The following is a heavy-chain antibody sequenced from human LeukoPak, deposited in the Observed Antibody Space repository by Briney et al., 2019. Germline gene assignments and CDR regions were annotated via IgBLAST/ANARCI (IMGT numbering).Heavy chain of an antibody. V-gene: IGHV4-34*01. J-gene: IGHJ6*03. D-gene: IGHD3-22*01. CDR1: GGSFSGYY. CDR2: INPSGRI. Sequence: PSETLSLTCAVYGGSFSGYYWTWIRQAPGKGLEWIGEINPSGRISYSPSLKSRLTISVDASKNQFSLNLRSLTAADTAVYYCARGRQEVSMIVVVMTAVSYYLDVWGKGTTVTVS. CDR3: ARGRQEVSMIVVVMTAVSYYLDV.